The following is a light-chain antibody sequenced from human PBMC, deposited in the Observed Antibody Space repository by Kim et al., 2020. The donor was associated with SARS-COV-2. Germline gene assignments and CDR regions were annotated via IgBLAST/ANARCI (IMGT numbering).Light chain of an antibody. V-gene: IGLV3-1*01. CDR3: KAWDSSTVV. CDR2: QDS. Sequence: SYELTQPPSVSVSPGQTASITCSGDKLGDKYACWYQQKPGQSPVLVIYQDSKRPAGIPERFSGSNSGNTATLTISGTQAMDAADYYCKAWDSSTVVFGGGTQLTVL. CDR1: KLGDKY. J-gene: IGLJ2*01.